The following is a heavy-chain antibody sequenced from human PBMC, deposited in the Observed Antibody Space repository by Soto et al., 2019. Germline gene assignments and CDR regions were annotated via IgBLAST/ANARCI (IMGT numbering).Heavy chain of an antibody. J-gene: IGHJ4*02. CDR2: IYYSGST. CDR1: GGSISSYY. Sequence: SETLSLTCTVSGGSISSYYWSWIRQPPGKGLEWIGYIYYSGSTNYNPSLKSRVTISVDTSKNQFSLKLSSVTAADTAVYYCARDNKVAFDYWGKGTLVTVS. CDR3: ARDNKVAFDY. D-gene: IGHD2-15*01. V-gene: IGHV4-59*01.